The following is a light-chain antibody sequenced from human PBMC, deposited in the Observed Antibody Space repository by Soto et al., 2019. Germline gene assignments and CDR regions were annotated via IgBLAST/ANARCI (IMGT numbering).Light chain of an antibody. CDR3: LQYNVYPLS. CDR2: KSS. J-gene: IGKJ4*01. CDR1: QNINRW. V-gene: IGKV1-5*03. Sequence: DIQMTQSPSTLSASVGDRVTITCRARQNINRWLAWYQQRPGKAPKLLIHKSSTLEGGVQSRFIDSASGTEFTHTISSLQPEDFAAYFCLQYNVYPLSFGGGTKVEIK.